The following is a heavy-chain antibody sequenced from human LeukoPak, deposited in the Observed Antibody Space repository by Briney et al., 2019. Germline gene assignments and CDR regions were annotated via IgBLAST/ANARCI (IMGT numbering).Heavy chain of an antibody. CDR1: GGSISSYY. CDR2: IYYSGST. CDR3: AREEGFFDY. J-gene: IGHJ4*02. V-gene: IGHV4-59*01. Sequence: SETLSLTCTVSGGSISSYYWSWIRQPPGKGLEGIGYIYYSGSTNYNPSLKSRVTIPVDTSKNQFSLKLSSVTAADTAVYYCAREEGFFDYWGQGTLVTVSS.